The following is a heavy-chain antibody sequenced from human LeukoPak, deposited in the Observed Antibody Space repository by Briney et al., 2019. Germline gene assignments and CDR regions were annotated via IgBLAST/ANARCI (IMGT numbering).Heavy chain of an antibody. D-gene: IGHD3-3*01. CDR1: GYTFTSYY. CDR2: INPNSGGT. CDR3: ARDEPQYYDFWSGQNNWFDP. J-gene: IGHJ5*02. V-gene: IGHV1-2*02. Sequence: ASVKVSCKASGYTFTSYYMHWVRQAPGQGLEWMGWINPNSGGTNYAQKFQGRVTMTRDTSISTAYMELSRLRSDDTAVYYCARDEPQYYDFWSGQNNWFDPWGQGTLVTVSS.